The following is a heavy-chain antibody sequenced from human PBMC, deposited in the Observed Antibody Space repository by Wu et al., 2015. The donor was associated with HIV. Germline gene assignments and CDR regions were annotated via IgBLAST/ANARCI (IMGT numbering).Heavy chain of an antibody. D-gene: IGHD2-15*01. Sequence: QVQLVRSGAEVKKPGSSVKVSCKASGGTFSSYAISWVRQAPGQGLEWMGGIIPIFGTANYAQKFQGRVTITTDESTSTAYMELSSLRSEDTAVYYCARRYCSGGSCYSYYFDYWGQGTLVTVSS. CDR3: ARRYCSGGSCYSYYFDY. V-gene: IGHV1-69*01. CDR1: GGTFSSYA. CDR2: IIPIFGTA. J-gene: IGHJ4*02.